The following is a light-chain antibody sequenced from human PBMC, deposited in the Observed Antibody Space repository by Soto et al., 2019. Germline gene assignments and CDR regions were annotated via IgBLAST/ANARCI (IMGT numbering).Light chain of an antibody. Sequence: QSVLTQPASVSGSPGQSITISCTGTSSDVDSYNFVSWYQQHPGKAHKLMIYDVSNRPSGVSDRLSGSKSDNSASLTISGLQAEDEADYTCSSYATTSTLYVLGIGTKVTAL. CDR1: SSDVDSYNF. J-gene: IGLJ1*01. V-gene: IGLV2-14*03. CDR3: SSYATTSTLYV. CDR2: DVS.